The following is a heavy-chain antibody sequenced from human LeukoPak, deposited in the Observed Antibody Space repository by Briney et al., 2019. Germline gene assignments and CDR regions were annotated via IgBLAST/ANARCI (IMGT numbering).Heavy chain of an antibody. CDR2: LYPGDSDT. CDR3: ARHSDPYDFWRGYCDY. V-gene: IGHV5-51*01. CDR1: GYSFTSYW. Sequence: GESLKISCKGSGYSFTSYWIGWVRQMPGKGLEWMGILYPGDSDTRYSPSFQGQVTISADKSISTAYLQWSSLKASETAMYYCARHSDPYDFWRGYCDYWGQGTLVTVSS. D-gene: IGHD3-3*01. J-gene: IGHJ4*02.